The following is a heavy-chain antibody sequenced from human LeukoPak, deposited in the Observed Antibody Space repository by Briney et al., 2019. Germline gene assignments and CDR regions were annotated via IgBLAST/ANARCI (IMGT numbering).Heavy chain of an antibody. V-gene: IGHV1-2*06. CDR2: INPNSGGT. CDR3: ARSTRGYYYFDY. Sequence: ASVKVSCKASGGTFSSYAISWVRQAPGQGLEWMGRINPNSGGTNYAQKFQGRVTMTRDTSISTAYMELSRLRSDDTAVYYCARSTRGYYYFDYWGQGTLVTVSS. CDR1: GGTFSSYA. J-gene: IGHJ4*02. D-gene: IGHD3-22*01.